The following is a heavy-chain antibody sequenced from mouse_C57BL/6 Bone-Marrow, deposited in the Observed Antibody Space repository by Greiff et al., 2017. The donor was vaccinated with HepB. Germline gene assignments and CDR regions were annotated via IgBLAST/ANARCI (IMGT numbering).Heavy chain of an antibody. CDR1: GYTFTSYW. J-gene: IGHJ2*01. V-gene: IGHV1-69*01. CDR2: IDPSDSYT. Sequence: QVQLQQSGAELVMPGASVKLSCKASGYTFTSYWMHWVKQRPGQGLEWIGEIDPSDSYTNYNQKFKGKSTLTVDKSSSTAYMQLSSLTSEDSAVYYCARWGWLLPFDYWGQGTTLTVSS. CDR3: ARWGWLLPFDY. D-gene: IGHD2-3*01.